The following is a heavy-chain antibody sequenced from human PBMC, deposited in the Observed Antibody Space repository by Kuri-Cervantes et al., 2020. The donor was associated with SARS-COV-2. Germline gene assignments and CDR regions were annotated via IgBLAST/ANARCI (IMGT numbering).Heavy chain of an antibody. CDR1: GFTFSSYS. V-gene: IGHV3-21*04. Sequence: GESLKISCAASGFTFSSYSMNWVRQAPGKGLEWVSSISSSSSYIYYADSVKGRFTISRDNSKNTLYLQMNSLRAEDTAVYYCARDRGWYYFDYWGQGTLVTVSS. J-gene: IGHJ4*02. D-gene: IGHD6-19*01. CDR3: ARDRGWYYFDY. CDR2: ISSSSSYI.